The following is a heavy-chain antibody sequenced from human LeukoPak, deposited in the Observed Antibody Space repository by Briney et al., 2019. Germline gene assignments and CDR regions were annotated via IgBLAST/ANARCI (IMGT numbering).Heavy chain of an antibody. D-gene: IGHD3-22*01. V-gene: IGHV1-3*01. J-gene: IGHJ4*02. CDR1: GYTFTSYA. Sequence: ASVKVSCKASGYTFTSYAMHWVRQAPGQRLEWMGWINAGNGNTKNSQKFQGRVTITRDTSASTAYMELSSLRSEDTAVYYCARYYYDYEGAFDYWGQGTLVTVSS. CDR2: INAGNGNT. CDR3: ARYYYDYEGAFDY.